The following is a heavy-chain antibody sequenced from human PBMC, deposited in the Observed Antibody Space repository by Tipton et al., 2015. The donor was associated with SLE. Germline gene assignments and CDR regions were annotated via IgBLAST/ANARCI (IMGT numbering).Heavy chain of an antibody. V-gene: IGHV4-61*02. CDR1: GGSITTGSYY. Sequence: TLSLTCTVSGGSITTGSYYSSWIRQPAGKGREWIGRLYTTGSTYYNPSLKSRVSMSVDTSKNQFSLTLNAVTAADTAVYYCARESTLQDCGGDCPKYFDSWGQGMLVTVFS. J-gene: IGHJ4*02. CDR3: ARESTLQDCGGDCPKYFDS. D-gene: IGHD2-21*01. CDR2: LYTTGST.